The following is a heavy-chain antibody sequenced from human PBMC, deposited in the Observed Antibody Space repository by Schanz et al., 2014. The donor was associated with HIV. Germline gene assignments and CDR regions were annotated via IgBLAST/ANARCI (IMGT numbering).Heavy chain of an antibody. V-gene: IGHV3-30*03. Sequence: VQLLESGGRLVQPGGSLRLSCAASGFTFSSYGMHWVRQAPGKGLEWVAVISYDGSNKYYADSVKGRFTISRDNSKNTLFLQMNSLRGEDTAVYYCARVANWDYYGMDVWGRGTTVTVSS. D-gene: IGHD3-16*01. J-gene: IGHJ6*02. CDR2: ISYDGSNK. CDR1: GFTFSSYG. CDR3: ARVANWDYYGMDV.